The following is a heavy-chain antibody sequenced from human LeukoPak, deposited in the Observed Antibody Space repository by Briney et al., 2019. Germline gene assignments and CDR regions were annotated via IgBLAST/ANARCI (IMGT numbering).Heavy chain of an antibody. D-gene: IGHD1-26*01. CDR3: AKDREFDY. CDR1: GFTLSSYA. CDR2: ISASGGGT. V-gene: IGHV3-23*01. J-gene: IGHJ4*02. Sequence: GGSLRLSCAASGFTLSSYAMSWVRQAPGKGLEWVSSISASGGGTYYADSVKGRFTISRDNSKNTLYLQMNSLRAEDTAVYYCAKDREFDYWGQGTLVTVSS.